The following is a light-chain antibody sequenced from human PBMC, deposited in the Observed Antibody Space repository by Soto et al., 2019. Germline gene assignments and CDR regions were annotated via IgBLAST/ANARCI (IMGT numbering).Light chain of an antibody. CDR1: ESVSTN. V-gene: IGKV3-15*01. Sequence: EVEMSQSPATLSLAPGERVTLYCRASESVSTNLAWYQQKAGQAPRLLIYGASTSATGIPVRFSGSGSGTEFTLTISGLQSEEFAVDYCQQYSIWRTFGQGTKGEIK. CDR2: GAS. J-gene: IGKJ1*01. CDR3: QQYSIWRT.